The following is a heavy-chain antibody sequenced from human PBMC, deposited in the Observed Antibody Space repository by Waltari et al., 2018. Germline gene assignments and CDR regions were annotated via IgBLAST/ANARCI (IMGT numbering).Heavy chain of an antibody. D-gene: IGHD5-12*01. Sequence: QLQLQESGPGLVKPSETLSLTCSVSGVSITSNRHYWAWIRQPPGQGLEWIATMSSSGAPYSSPSLESRVTVSRDTSKNQLSLKLVSVTAADTAVYYCATYIGASVGTAAFDVWGQGTMVTVSS. V-gene: IGHV4-39*01. CDR3: ATYIGASVGTAAFDV. CDR1: GVSITSNRHY. J-gene: IGHJ3*01. CDR2: MSSSGAP.